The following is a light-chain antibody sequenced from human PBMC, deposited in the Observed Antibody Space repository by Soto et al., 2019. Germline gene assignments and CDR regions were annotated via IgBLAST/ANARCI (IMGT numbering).Light chain of an antibody. J-gene: IGLJ3*02. V-gene: IGLV1-44*01. CDR2: NDN. CDR3: AAWDDSLNGLL. Sequence: QSVLTQPPSASGTPGQRVTISCSGGSSNIGGYNYVYWYQQYPGTAPKLLIYNDNQRPSGVPDRFSGSKSGTSAFLAISGLHSDDEADYYCAAWDDSLNGLLFGGGTKLTVL. CDR1: SSNIGGYNY.